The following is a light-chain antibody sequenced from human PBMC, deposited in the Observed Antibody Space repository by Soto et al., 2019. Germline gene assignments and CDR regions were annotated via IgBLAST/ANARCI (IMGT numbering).Light chain of an antibody. J-gene: IGKJ1*01. CDR1: QNVNRY. V-gene: IGKV1-39*01. CDR3: QQSYSTPRT. CDR2: AAS. Sequence: IQLTQSPSSLSASVGDRVTITCRTSQNVNRYLNWYQEQPGKAPKLLIYAASILQSGVPSRFSGSGSGTDFTLAISSLQPEDFTTYYCQQSYSTPRTFGQGTKVEIK.